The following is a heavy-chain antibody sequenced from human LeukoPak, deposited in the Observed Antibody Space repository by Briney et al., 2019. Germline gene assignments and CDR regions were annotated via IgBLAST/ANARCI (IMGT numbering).Heavy chain of an antibody. CDR2: ISGSGGST. J-gene: IGHJ4*02. CDR1: GFTFSSHA. V-gene: IGHV3-23*01. Sequence: PGGSLRLSCAASGFTFSSHAMSWVRQAPGKGLEWVSAISGSGGSTYYADSVKGRFTISRDNSKNTLYLQMNSLRAEDTAVYYCAKAHADLYYYDSSGYFVPFDYWGQGTLVTVSS. CDR3: AKAHADLYYYDSSGYFVPFDY. D-gene: IGHD3-22*01.